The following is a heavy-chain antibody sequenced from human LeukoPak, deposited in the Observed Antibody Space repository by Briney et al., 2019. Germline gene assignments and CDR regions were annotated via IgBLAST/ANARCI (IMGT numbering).Heavy chain of an antibody. CDR3: ARDRSASPCFGY. CDR1: GFTFSSYS. CDR2: ISSSSSYI. V-gene: IGHV3-21*01. Sequence: PGGSLRLSCAASGFTFSSYSMNWVRQAPGKGLEWVSSISSSSSYIYYADSVKGRFTISRDNAKNSLYLQMNSLRAEDTAVYYCARDRSASPCFGYWGQGTLVTISS. D-gene: IGHD1-26*01. J-gene: IGHJ4*02.